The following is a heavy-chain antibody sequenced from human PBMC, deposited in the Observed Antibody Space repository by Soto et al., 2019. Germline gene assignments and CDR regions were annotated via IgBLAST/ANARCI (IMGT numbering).Heavy chain of an antibody. Sequence: ASVKVSCKASGGTFSSYTISWVRQAPGQGLEWMGRIIPILGIANCAQKFQGRVTITADKSTSTAYMELSSLRSEDTAVYYCARDDSSGWQYFEYWGQGTLVTVSS. D-gene: IGHD6-19*01. V-gene: IGHV1-69*04. CDR2: IIPILGIA. J-gene: IGHJ4*02. CDR1: GGTFSSYT. CDR3: ARDDSSGWQYFEY.